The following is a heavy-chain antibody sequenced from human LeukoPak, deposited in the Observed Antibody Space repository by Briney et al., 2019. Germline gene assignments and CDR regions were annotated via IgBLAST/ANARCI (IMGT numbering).Heavy chain of an antibody. J-gene: IGHJ4*02. CDR3: ASTVDTAMGIWGLLGY. CDR1: GFTFSSYS. V-gene: IGHV3-21*04. Sequence: GGSLRLSCAASGFTFSSYSMNWVRQAPGKGLEWVSSISSSSSYIYYADSVKGRFTISRDNAKNSLYLQMNSLRADDTAVYYCASTVDTAMGIWGLLGYWGQGTLVTVSS. CDR2: ISSSSSYI. D-gene: IGHD5-18*01.